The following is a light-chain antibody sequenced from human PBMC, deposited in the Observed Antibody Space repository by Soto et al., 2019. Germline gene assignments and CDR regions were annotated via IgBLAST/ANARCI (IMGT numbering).Light chain of an antibody. CDR3: NSYTNNNNLTV. CDR1: SGDFGNYNY. J-gene: IGLJ1*01. CDR2: GVT. Sequence: QSVLTQPASVSGSPGQSITISCTGASGDFGNYNYVSWYQQHPGKAPQLLIFGVTNRPSGVSHRFSGSKSGNTASLTISGLQADDEAEYYCNSYTNNNNLTVFGTVTKVTVL. V-gene: IGLV2-14*03.